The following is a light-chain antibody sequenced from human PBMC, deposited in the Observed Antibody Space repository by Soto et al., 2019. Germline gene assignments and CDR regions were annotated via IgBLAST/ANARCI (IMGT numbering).Light chain of an antibody. Sequence: QSALTQPASVSGSPGQSITISCSGTSSDVGGYDYVSWYQQHPGKAPKLIIFDVSNRPSGVSNRFSGSKSGNMASLTVSGLQAEYEADYYCSSYTSSSILVFGGGTKLTVL. J-gene: IGLJ2*01. CDR3: SSYTSSSILV. CDR1: SSDVGGYDY. V-gene: IGLV2-14*01. CDR2: DVS.